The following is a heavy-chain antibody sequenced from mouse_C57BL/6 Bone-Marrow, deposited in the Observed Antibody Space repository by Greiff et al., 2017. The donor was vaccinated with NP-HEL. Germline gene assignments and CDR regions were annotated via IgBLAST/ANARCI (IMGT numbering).Heavy chain of an antibody. D-gene: IGHD1-1*01. V-gene: IGHV14-4*01. CDR2: IDPENGDT. CDR1: GFNIKDDY. Sequence: VQLQQSGAELVRPGASVKLSCTASGFNIKDDYMHWVKQRPEQGLEWIGWIDPENGDTEYASKFQGKATITADTSSNTAYLQLSSLTSEDTAVYYCTSYYYGSRGDWYFDVWGTGTTVTVSS. J-gene: IGHJ1*03. CDR3: TSYYYGSRGDWYFDV.